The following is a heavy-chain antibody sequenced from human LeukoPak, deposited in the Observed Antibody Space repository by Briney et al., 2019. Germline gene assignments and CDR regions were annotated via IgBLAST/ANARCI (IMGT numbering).Heavy chain of an antibody. J-gene: IGHJ4*02. Sequence: PGGSLRLSCAASGFTFSSYAMSWVRQAPGKGLEWVSAISGTGGRTYYADSVKGRFTISRDNSKNTLYLQMNSLRAEDTAVYYCAKGKVVPAAPDYWGQGTLVTVSS. CDR3: AKGKVVPAAPDY. CDR2: ISGTGGRT. V-gene: IGHV3-23*01. D-gene: IGHD2-2*01. CDR1: GFTFSSYA.